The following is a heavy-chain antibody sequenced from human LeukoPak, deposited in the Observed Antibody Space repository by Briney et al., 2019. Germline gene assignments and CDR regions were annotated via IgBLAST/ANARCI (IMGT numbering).Heavy chain of an antibody. CDR3: ASMVCSSTSCWLDY. CDR1: GFTFTSSA. Sequence: ASVKVSCEASGFTFTSSAMQWVRQARGQRLEWIGWIVVGSGNTNYAQKFQERVTITRDMSTSTAYMELSSLRFEDTAVYYCASMVCSSTSCWLDYWGLGTLVTVSS. CDR2: IVVGSGNT. J-gene: IGHJ4*02. D-gene: IGHD2-2*01. V-gene: IGHV1-58*02.